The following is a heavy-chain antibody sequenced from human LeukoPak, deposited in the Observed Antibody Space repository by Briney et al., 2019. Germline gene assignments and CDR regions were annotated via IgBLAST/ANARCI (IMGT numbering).Heavy chain of an antibody. CDR1: GGALSGYF. D-gene: IGHD3-22*01. V-gene: IGHV4-34*01. CDR2: IKPSGIT. Sequence: SETLSLTCDVSGGALSGYFWSWIRQSPGKGLEWIGEIKPSGITDYNPSLKGRLTISLDTSKNQFSLRLTSVTAADTAVYYCARAAYYYDSSGYYNYWGQGTLVTVSS. J-gene: IGHJ4*02. CDR3: ARAAYYYDSSGYYNY.